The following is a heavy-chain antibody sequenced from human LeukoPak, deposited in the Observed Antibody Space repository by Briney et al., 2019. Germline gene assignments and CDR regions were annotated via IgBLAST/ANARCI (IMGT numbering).Heavy chain of an antibody. V-gene: IGHV4-39*07. J-gene: IGHJ4*02. Sequence: SETLSLTCTVSGGSISSSSYYWGWIRQPPGKGLEWIGSIYYSGSTYYNPSLKSRVTISVDTSKNQFSLKLSSVTAADTAVYYCARGMVLTGYYWGQGTLVTVSS. CDR2: IYYSGST. D-gene: IGHD3-9*01. CDR1: GGSISSSSYY. CDR3: ARGMVLTGYY.